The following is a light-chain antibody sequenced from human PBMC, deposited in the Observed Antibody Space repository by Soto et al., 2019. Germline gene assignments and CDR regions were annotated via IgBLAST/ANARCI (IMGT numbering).Light chain of an antibody. CDR2: EAS. CDR1: QRISRY. Sequence: DIQMTQSPSSLSASVGDRVTITCRASQRISRYLNWYKQKPGKAPNLLIYEASSLQSGVPSRFSGSGSGTDFTLTISSLQPEDSATYYCQQSFSLPTFGGGTNVDIK. V-gene: IGKV1-39*01. CDR3: QQSFSLPT. J-gene: IGKJ4*01.